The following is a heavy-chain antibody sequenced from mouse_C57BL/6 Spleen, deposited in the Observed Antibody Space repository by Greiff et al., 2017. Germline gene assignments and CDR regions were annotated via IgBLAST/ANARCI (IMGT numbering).Heavy chain of an antibody. D-gene: IGHD2-2*01. CDR1: GYTFTSYW. J-gene: IGHJ2*01. CDR3: AIDYGYDEDYFDY. V-gene: IGHV1-74*01. Sequence: VKLQQPGAELVKPGASVKVSCKASGYTFTSYWMHWVKQRPGQGLEWIGRIHPSDSDTNYNQKFKGKATLTVDKSSSTAYMQLSSLTSEDSAVYYCAIDYGYDEDYFDYWGQGTTLTVSS. CDR2: IHPSDSDT.